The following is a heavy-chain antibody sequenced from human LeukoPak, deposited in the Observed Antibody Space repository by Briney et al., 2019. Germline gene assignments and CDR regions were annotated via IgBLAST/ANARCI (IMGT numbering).Heavy chain of an antibody. CDR2: IYNSGTT. CDR1: GGSLSDFS. D-gene: IGHD6-13*01. V-gene: IGHV4-4*07. CDR3: ARSATAAGDAFDI. J-gene: IGHJ3*02. Sequence: SETLSLTCAVSGGSLSDFSWNWIRQPAGEGLDWIGHIYNSGTTNYNPSLKSRVTRSVDTSKNQFSLKVASMTAADTAVYYCARSATAAGDAFDIWGQGTRVIVSS.